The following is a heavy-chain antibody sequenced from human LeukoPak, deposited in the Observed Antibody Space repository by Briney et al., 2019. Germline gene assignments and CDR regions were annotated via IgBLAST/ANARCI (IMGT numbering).Heavy chain of an antibody. V-gene: IGHV4-61*02. Sequence: NASETLSLTCTVSGGSISSGSYYWSWIRQPAGKGLEWIGRIYTSGSTNYNPSLKSRVTISVDTSKNQFSLKLSSVTAADTAVYYCAASYYYGSGANGPSFDYWGQGTLVTVSS. CDR2: IYTSGST. D-gene: IGHD3-10*01. CDR1: GGSISSGSYY. J-gene: IGHJ4*02. CDR3: AASYYYGSGANGPSFDY.